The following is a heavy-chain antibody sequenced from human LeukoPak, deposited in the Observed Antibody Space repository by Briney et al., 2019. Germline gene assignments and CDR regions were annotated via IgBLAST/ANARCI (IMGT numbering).Heavy chain of an antibody. D-gene: IGHD3-22*01. J-gene: IGHJ4*02. CDR2: IWYDGSNK. V-gene: IGHV3-33*01. Sequence: GRSLRLSCAASGFTFSSYGMHWVRQAPGKGLEWVAVIWYDGSNKYYADSVKGRFTISRDNAKNSLYLQLNSLRAEDTAVYYCARDGLSYYDSSGAFDYWGQGTLVTVSS. CDR1: GFTFSSYG. CDR3: ARDGLSYYDSSGAFDY.